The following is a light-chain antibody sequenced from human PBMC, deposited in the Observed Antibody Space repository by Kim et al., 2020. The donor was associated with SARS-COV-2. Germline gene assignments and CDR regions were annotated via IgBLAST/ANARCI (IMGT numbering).Light chain of an antibody. CDR2: GKN. CDR3: NSRDSSGNHLV. CDR1: SLRSDY. V-gene: IGLV3-19*01. Sequence: ALGQTVRITCQGDSLRSDYASWYQQKPGKAPVLVIYGKNNRPSGIPDRFSGSSSGNTASLTITGAQAEDEADYYCNSRDSSGNHLVFGGGTQLTVL. J-gene: IGLJ2*01.